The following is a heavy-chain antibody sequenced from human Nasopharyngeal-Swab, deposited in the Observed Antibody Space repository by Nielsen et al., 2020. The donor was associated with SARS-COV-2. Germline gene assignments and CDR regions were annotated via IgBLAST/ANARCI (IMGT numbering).Heavy chain of an antibody. Sequence: WIRQPPGKGLEWIGEINHSGSTNYNPSLKSRVTISVDTSKNQFSLKLSSVTAADTAAYYCARHKEEWHIPGYMDVWGKGTTVTVSS. J-gene: IGHJ6*03. CDR3: ARHKEEWHIPGYMDV. V-gene: IGHV4-34*01. D-gene: IGHD3-3*01. CDR2: INHSGST.